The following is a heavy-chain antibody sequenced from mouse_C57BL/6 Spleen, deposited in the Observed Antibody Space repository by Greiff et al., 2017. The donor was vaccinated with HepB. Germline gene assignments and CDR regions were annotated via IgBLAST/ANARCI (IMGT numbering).Heavy chain of an antibody. Sequence: QVQLQQSGPELVKPGASVKISCKASGYAFSSSWMNWVKQRPGKGLEWIGRIYPGDGDTNYNGKFKDKATLTADKSSSTAYMLLSSLTSEDSAVYFCARGFTTVVAHFDYWGQGTTLTVSS. V-gene: IGHV1-82*01. J-gene: IGHJ2*01. CDR1: GYAFSSSW. CDR2: IYPGDGDT. CDR3: ARGFTTVVAHFDY. D-gene: IGHD1-1*01.